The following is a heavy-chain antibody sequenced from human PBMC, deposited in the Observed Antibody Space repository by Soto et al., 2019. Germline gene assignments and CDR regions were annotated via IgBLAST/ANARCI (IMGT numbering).Heavy chain of an antibody. CDR2: IYYSGST. J-gene: IGHJ6*02. CDR1: GGSISTYY. Sequence: SETLSLTCTVSGGSISTYYWSWIRQPPGKGLEWIGYIYYSGSTNYNPSLKSRVTISVDTSKNQFSLKLSSVTAADTAVYYCAREGKLYCSGGSCYGYYGMDVWGQGTTVNAP. V-gene: IGHV4-59*01. CDR3: AREGKLYCSGGSCYGYYGMDV. D-gene: IGHD2-15*01.